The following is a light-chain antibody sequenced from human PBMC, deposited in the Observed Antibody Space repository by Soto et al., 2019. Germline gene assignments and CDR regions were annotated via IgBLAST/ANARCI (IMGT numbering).Light chain of an antibody. CDR1: QSVFYYSNNKDY. CDR3: QQGYSNPWT. Sequence: IVMIHSPPSLVMSLGERATINCKSSQSVFYYSNNKDYLAWYQQKAGQAPKLLIYAASNLQSGVPSRFSGRGSGTDFTLTVESLQPEDFATYYCQQGYSNPWTFGQGTKVDIK. V-gene: IGKV4-1*01. CDR2: AAS. J-gene: IGKJ1*01.